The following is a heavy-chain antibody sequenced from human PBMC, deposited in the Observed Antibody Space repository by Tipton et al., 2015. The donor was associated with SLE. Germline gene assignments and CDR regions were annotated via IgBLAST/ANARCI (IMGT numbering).Heavy chain of an antibody. Sequence: SLRLSCVASRFAFSTYALTWVRQAPGKGLEWVSSISANGGTRFYGDSVKGRFTIFRDNTKNTLYLQMNSLTTEDTAVYYCATVSNSDNGAWGQGTLVTVSS. J-gene: IGHJ4*02. CDR3: ATVSNSDNGA. D-gene: IGHD2-8*01. CDR2: ISANGGTR. V-gene: IGHV3-23*01. CDR1: RFAFSTYA.